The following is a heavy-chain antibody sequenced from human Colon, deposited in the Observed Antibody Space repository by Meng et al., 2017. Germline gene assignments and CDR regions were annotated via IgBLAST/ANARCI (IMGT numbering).Heavy chain of an antibody. D-gene: IGHD1-26*01. J-gene: IGHJ4*02. Sequence: SETLSLTCTVSDYSISSSYYWGWVRQSPGKGLEYIGGISHSGNTYYNPSLKSRVTISKDTSKNQFSLGLSSVTAADTAIYYCARCDVGLPFDYWGPGTVVTVSS. CDR2: ISHSGNT. V-gene: IGHV4-38-2*02. CDR3: ARCDVGLPFDY. CDR1: DYSISSSYY.